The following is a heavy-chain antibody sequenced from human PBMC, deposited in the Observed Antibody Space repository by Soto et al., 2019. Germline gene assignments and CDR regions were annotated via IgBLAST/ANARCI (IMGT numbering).Heavy chain of an antibody. CDR1: GYTFTSYG. J-gene: IGHJ5*02. CDR3: AINDCSNYVCFDP. Sequence: ASVKLSCKASGYTFTSYGISWVRQAPGQGLEWMGWISAYNGNTNYAQKLQGRVTMTTDTSTSTAYMELRSLRSDDTAVYYCAINDCSNYVCFDPWCQGTLVTVSS. V-gene: IGHV1-18*01. CDR2: ISAYNGNT. D-gene: IGHD4-4*01.